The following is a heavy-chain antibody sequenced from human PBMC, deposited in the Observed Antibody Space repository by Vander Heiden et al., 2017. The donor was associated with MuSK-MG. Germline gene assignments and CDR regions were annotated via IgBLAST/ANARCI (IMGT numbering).Heavy chain of an antibody. CDR3: ARDPAGGYCSGGSCYAFSYFDY. V-gene: IGHV3-30-3*01. J-gene: IGHJ4*02. CDR1: GFTFSSYA. CDR2: ISYDGSNK. Sequence: QVQLVESGGGVVQPGRSLRLSCAASGFTFSSYAMHWVRQAPGKGLEWVAVISYDGSNKYYADSVKGRFTISRDNSKNTLYLQMNSLRAEDTAVYYCARDPAGGYCSGGSCYAFSYFDYWGQGTLVTVSS. D-gene: IGHD2-15*01.